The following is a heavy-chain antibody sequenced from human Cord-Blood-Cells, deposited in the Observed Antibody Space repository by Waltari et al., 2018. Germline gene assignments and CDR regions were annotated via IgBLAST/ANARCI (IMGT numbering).Heavy chain of an antibody. CDR3: ARAGSGSYYYYYGMDV. CDR2: IYYSGST. V-gene: IGHV4-59*01. Sequence: QVQLQESGTGLVKPSETLSLTCTVSGGSISSSYWSWIRQPQGKGLEWIGYIYYSGSTNYNPSLKSRVTISVDTSKNQFSLKLSSVTAADTAVYYCARAGSGSYYYYYGMDVWGQGTTVTVSS. CDR1: GGSISSSY. J-gene: IGHJ6*02. D-gene: IGHD3-10*01.